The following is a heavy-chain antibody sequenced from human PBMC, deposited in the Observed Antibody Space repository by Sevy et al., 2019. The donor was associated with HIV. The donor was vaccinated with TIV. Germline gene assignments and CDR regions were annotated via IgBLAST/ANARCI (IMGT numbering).Heavy chain of an antibody. CDR1: GFTFSSYA. CDR3: AKSFRITMVRELGY. D-gene: IGHD3-10*01. J-gene: IGHJ4*02. CDR2: ISGSGGST. V-gene: IGHV3-23*01. Sequence: GGSLRLSCVASGFTFSSYAMSWVRQAPGKGLEWVSAISGSGGSTYYADSVKGRFTISRDNSKNTLYLQMNSLRAEDTAVYYCAKSFRITMVRELGYWGQGTLVTVSS.